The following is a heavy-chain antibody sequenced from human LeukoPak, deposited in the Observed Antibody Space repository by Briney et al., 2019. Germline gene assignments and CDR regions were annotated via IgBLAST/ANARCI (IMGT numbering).Heavy chain of an antibody. D-gene: IGHD2-21*02. Sequence: RPGGSLRLSCAASGFTFSSYAMTGVRQAPGRGLEWVSVIGPSGGDIIYADSVKGRFTISRDNSANTLYLQMNSLRAEDTAVYYCAKYCGGDCFRNFDSWGQGTLVTVSS. V-gene: IGHV3-23*01. CDR2: IGPSGGDI. CDR1: GFTFSSYA. CDR3: AKYCGGDCFRNFDS. J-gene: IGHJ4*02.